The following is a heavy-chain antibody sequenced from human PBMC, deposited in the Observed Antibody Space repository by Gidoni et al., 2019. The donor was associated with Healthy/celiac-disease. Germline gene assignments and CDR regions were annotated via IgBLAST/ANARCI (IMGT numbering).Heavy chain of an antibody. CDR3: ARAYSSLLLFAFDI. D-gene: IGHD6-13*01. V-gene: IGHV3-48*03. Sequence: EVQLVESGGGLGQPGGALRLSCTAAGFTFSTYEINWVSQDPGKGLEWVSYISSSGFPTHYADSVQGRFTIARDNAKNSLFLQMNSLRAEDTAVYYCARAYSSLLLFAFDIWGQGTMVTVSP. CDR2: ISSSGFPT. J-gene: IGHJ3*02. CDR1: GFTFSTYE.